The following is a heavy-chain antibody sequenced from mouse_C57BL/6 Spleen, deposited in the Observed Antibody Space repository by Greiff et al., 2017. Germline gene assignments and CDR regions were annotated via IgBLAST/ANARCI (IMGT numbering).Heavy chain of an antibody. CDR1: GFNIKDDY. J-gene: IGHJ3*01. CDR3: TNYYGSNQFAY. Sequence: EVQLQQSGAELVRPGASVKLSCTASGFNIKDDYMHWVKQRPEQGLEWIGWIDPENGDTEYASQFQGKATITADTSSNTAYLQLSSLTSEDTAVYYCTNYYGSNQFAYWGQGTLVTVSP. V-gene: IGHV14-4*01. D-gene: IGHD1-1*01. CDR2: IDPENGDT.